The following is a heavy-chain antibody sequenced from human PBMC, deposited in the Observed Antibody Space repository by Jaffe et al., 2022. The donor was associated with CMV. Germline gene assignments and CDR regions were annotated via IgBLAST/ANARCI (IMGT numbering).Heavy chain of an antibody. CDR3: ARETVRVKPYYYYYMDV. CDR1: GFTFSSYG. J-gene: IGHJ6*03. Sequence: QVQLVESGGGVVQPGRSLRLSCAASGFTFSSYGMHWVRQAPGKGLEWVAVIWYDGSNKYYADSVKGRFTISRDNSKNTLYLQMNSLRAEDTAVYYCARETVRVKPYYYYYMDVWGKGTTVTVSS. V-gene: IGHV3-33*08. D-gene: IGHD3-10*01. CDR2: IWYDGSNK.